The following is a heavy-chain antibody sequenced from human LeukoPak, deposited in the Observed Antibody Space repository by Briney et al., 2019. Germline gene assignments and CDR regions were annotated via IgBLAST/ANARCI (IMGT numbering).Heavy chain of an antibody. Sequence: SETLSLTCTVSGASISGSGYYWSWIRQPPGKGLEWIGEINHSGSTNYNPSLKSRVTISVDTSKNQFSLKLSSVTAADTAVYYCARRVATMVRGVIIKSFDYWGQGTLVTVSS. CDR1: GASISGSGYY. D-gene: IGHD3-10*01. V-gene: IGHV4-34*01. CDR3: ARRVATMVRGVIIKSFDY. CDR2: INHSGST. J-gene: IGHJ4*02.